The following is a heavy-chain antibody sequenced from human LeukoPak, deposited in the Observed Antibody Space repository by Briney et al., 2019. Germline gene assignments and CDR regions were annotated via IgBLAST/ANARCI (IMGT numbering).Heavy chain of an antibody. Sequence: PSETLSLTCTVSGGSISSGDYYWSWIRQPPGKGLEWIGYIYYSGSTYYNPSLKSRVTISVDTSKNQFSLKLSSVTAADTAVYYCAREVGPAALTRHFDYWGQGTLVTVSS. J-gene: IGHJ4*02. CDR1: GGSISSGDYY. CDR2: IYYSGST. V-gene: IGHV4-30-4*08. CDR3: AREVGPAALTRHFDY. D-gene: IGHD2-2*01.